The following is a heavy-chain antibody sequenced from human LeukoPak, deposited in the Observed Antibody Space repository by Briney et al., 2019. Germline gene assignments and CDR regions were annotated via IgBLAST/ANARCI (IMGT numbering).Heavy chain of an antibody. V-gene: IGHV1-46*01. D-gene: IGHD2-15*01. J-gene: IGHJ3*02. Sequence: PGASVKVSCKASGYTFISYYMHWVRQAPGQGLEWMGIINPTGGTTSYAQKFQGRVTMTRDTSTSTVYMELSSLRSEDTAVYYCARDGAVAAPRAFDIWGQGTMVTVSS. CDR2: INPTGGTT. CDR3: ARDGAVAAPRAFDI. CDR1: GYTFISYY.